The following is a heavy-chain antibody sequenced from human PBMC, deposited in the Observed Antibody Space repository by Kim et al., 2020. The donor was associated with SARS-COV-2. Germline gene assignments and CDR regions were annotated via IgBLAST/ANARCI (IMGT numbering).Heavy chain of an antibody. D-gene: IGHD3-10*01. CDR1: GFTFSSYA. V-gene: IGHV3-23*01. J-gene: IGHJ4*02. CDR3: AKDKLLWFGELLPFYFDY. Sequence: GGSLRLSCAASGFTFSSYAMSWVRQAPGKGLEWVSGISGSGGTTYYADSVKGRFTISRDNSKNTLYLQMNSLRAEDTAVYYCAKDKLLWFGELLPFYFDYWGQGTLVTVSS. CDR2: ISGSGGTT.